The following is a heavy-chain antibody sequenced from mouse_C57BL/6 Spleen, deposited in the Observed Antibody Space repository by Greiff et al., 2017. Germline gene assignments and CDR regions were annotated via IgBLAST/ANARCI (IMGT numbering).Heavy chain of an antibody. J-gene: IGHJ4*01. CDR1: GFTFSDYG. CDR3: ARGPNWENYAMDY. Sequence: EVHLVESGGGLVKPGGSLKLSCAASGFTFSDYGMHWVRQAPEKGLEWVAYISSGSSTIYYADTVKGRFTISRDNAKNTLFLQMTSLRSEDTAMYYCARGPNWENYAMDYWGQGTSVTVSS. CDR2: ISSGSSTI. V-gene: IGHV5-17*01. D-gene: IGHD4-1*01.